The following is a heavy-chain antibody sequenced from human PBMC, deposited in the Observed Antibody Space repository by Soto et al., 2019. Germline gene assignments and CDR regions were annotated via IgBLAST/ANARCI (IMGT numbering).Heavy chain of an antibody. V-gene: IGHV4-31*03. D-gene: IGHD2-21*02. CDR1: GGSISSGAFY. Sequence: PSETLSLTCTVSGGSISSGAFYWIWIRQRPGKGLEWIGYVYYTGSTYYNPSLKSRLTISVDTSENQFSLKLSSLTAAHTAVYYCARDPIRGVTAIRYFESWRQGPLVTVS. CDR2: VYYTGST. J-gene: IGHJ4*02. CDR3: ARDPIRGVTAIRYFES.